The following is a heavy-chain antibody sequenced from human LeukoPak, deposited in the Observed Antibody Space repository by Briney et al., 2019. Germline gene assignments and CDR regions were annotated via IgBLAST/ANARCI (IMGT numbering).Heavy chain of an antibody. Sequence: EASVTVSCTPSGYTFTGYYLHWVRQAPGQGLEWMGWINPNTGATIYAEKFQGRVTMTRDTSIDTAYMEMRSLRSDDTAVYYCARDRVGSGWPRPWYFEFWGQGTLITVSS. CDR2: INPNTGAT. CDR3: ARDRVGSGWPRPWYFEF. D-gene: IGHD6-19*01. J-gene: IGHJ4*02. CDR1: GYTFTGYY. V-gene: IGHV1-2*02.